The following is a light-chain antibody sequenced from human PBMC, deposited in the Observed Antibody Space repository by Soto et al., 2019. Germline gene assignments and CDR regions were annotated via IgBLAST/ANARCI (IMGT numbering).Light chain of an antibody. CDR2: DVS. Sequence: DIEMTQSPSSVSASVGDRVTITCRASQGISNHLAWFQLKPGKAPKSLIYDVSSLQSGVPSKFSGSGSGTDFTLTFSSLQPEDFATYYCQQYHNYPVTFGGGTKVEIK. V-gene: IGKV1-16*02. J-gene: IGKJ4*01. CDR3: QQYHNYPVT. CDR1: QGISNH.